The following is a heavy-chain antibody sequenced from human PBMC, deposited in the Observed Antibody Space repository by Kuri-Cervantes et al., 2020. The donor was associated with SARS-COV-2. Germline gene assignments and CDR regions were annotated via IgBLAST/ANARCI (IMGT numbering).Heavy chain of an antibody. Sequence: ESLKISCTFACGSISSYYWGWIRQPPGEGLEWSGSSYFSESTYYNRSLNSRVTISVDTSTNQFSLRLTSVTAADTAVYYCARHQRLGSAIDYWGQGILVTVSS. CDR1: CGSISSYY. V-gene: IGHV4-39*01. CDR3: ARHQRLGSAIDY. D-gene: IGHD3-9*01. J-gene: IGHJ4*02. CDR2: SYFSEST.